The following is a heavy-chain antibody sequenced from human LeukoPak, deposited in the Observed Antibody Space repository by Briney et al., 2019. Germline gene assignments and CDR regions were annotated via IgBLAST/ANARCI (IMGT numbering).Heavy chain of an antibody. J-gene: IGHJ3*02. D-gene: IGHD3-22*01. CDR2: ISSSSSYI. CDR3: ARHLYYDSSGYDEDGAFDI. CDR1: GFTFSSYS. V-gene: IGHV3-21*01. Sequence: GGSLTLSCAASGFTFSSYSMNWIRQAPGKGLEWVSSISSSSSYIYYPDSVKGRFTTSRDNAKNSLYLQMNTLRAKDTAVYHCARHLYYDSSGYDEDGAFDIWGEGTMVTVSS.